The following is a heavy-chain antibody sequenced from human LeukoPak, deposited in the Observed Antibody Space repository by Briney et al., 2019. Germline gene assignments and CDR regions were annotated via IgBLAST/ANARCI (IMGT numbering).Heavy chain of an antibody. Sequence: SVKVSCKASGGTFSSYAISWVRQAPGQGLEWMGGIIPIFGTANYAQKFQGRVTITTDESTSTAYMELSSLRSEDTAVYYCARDTGDGYNQGFDYWGQETLVTVSS. J-gene: IGHJ4*02. CDR2: IIPIFGTA. D-gene: IGHD5-24*01. CDR3: ARDTGDGYNQGFDY. V-gene: IGHV1-69*05. CDR1: GGTFSSYA.